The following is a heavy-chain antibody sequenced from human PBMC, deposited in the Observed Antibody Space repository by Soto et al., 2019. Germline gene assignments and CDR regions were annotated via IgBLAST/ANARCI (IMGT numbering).Heavy chain of an antibody. V-gene: IGHV1-18*01. CDR2: ISAYNGNT. D-gene: IGHD6-13*01. CDR1: GGTFSSYT. J-gene: IGHJ5*02. CDR3: LRPQTIAAAGPDPNCFDP. Sequence: ASVKVYCKASGGTFSSYTISWVRQAPGQGLEWMGWISAYNGNTNYAQKLQGRVTMTTDTSTSTAYMELRSLRSDDTAVYYCLRPQTIAAAGPDPNCFDPWGQGTRVTVSS.